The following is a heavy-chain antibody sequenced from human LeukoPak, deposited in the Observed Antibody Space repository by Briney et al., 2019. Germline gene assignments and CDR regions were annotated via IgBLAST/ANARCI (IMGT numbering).Heavy chain of an antibody. CDR2: IYHSGST. CDR3: ARGNTAMVSG. J-gene: IGHJ4*02. Sequence: PSETLSLTCAVSDYSISSIYYWGWIRQPPGKGLEWIGSIYHSGSTYYNPSLKSRVTISVDTSKNQFSLKLSSVTAADTAVYYCARGNTAMVSGWGQGTLVTVSS. D-gene: IGHD5-18*01. CDR1: DYSISSIYY. V-gene: IGHV4-38-2*01.